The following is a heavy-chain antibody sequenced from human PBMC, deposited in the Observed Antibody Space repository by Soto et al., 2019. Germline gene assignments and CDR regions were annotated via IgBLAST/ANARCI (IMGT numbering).Heavy chain of an antibody. D-gene: IGHD3-3*01. CDR1: GGSISSYY. CDR2: IYYSGRT. CDR3: AGSNPHPDDFWSGYPFDY. V-gene: IGHV4-59*08. Sequence: SETLSLTCTVSGGSISSYYWSWIRPPPGKGLEWIGYIYYSGRTNYNPSLKSRVTISVDTATNQFSLKLSSVTAADTAVYYCAGSNPHPDDFWSGYPFDYWGQGTLVTVSS. J-gene: IGHJ4*02.